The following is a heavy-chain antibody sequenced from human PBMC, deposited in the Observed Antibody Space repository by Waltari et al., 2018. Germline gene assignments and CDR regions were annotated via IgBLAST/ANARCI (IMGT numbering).Heavy chain of an antibody. J-gene: IGHJ2*01. Sequence: QVQLQESGPGLVKPSQTLSLTCTVSGGSISSGGYYWSWIRQHPGKGLEWIGYIYYSGSTYYNPSLKSLVTISVDTSKNQFSLKLSSVTAADTAVYYCARSRDRGVITPFDLWGRGTLVTVSS. CDR3: ARSRDRGVITPFDL. D-gene: IGHD3-10*01. V-gene: IGHV4-31*01. CDR1: GGSISSGGYY. CDR2: IYYSGST.